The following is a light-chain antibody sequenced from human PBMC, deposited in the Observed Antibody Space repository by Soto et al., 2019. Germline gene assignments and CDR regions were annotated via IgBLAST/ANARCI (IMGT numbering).Light chain of an antibody. J-gene: IGLJ2*01. CDR1: SSDVGGYNY. Sequence: QSVLTQPASASGSPGQSITISCTGTSSDVGGYNYVSWYQQYPGKAPKLMIFGVSDRPSGVSNRFSGSKSGNTASLTISGLQAEDEADYYCSSYKTSSTVVVFGGGTKLTVL. V-gene: IGLV2-14*01. CDR3: SSYKTSSTVVV. CDR2: GVS.